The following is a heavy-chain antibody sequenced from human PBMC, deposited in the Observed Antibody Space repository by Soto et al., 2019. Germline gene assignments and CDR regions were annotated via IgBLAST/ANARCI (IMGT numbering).Heavy chain of an antibody. J-gene: IGHJ5*02. CDR3: AKDPPSPWTADWVDP. CDR1: GFNFNTFA. Sequence: GGSLRLSCAASGFNFNTFAMSWIRQAPGKGLEWVSHISSSGDSRDYADSVRGRSTISRDNSKNVLFLQMNSLRADDTATYYCAKDPPSPWTADWVDPWGKGXLVTVCS. V-gene: IGHV3-23*01. D-gene: IGHD5-12*01. CDR2: ISSSGDSR.